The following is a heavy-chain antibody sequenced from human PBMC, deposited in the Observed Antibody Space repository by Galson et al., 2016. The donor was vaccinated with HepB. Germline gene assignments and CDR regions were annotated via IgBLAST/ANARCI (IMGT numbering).Heavy chain of an antibody. J-gene: IGHJ4*02. CDR3: AKPFLSSGLYYFDY. CDR1: GFTFSNHA. V-gene: IGHV3-48*02. D-gene: IGHD6-19*01. CDR2: ISGGSSTI. Sequence: SLRLSCAASGFTFSNHAMRWVRQAPGKGLEWLSHISGGSSTIYYADSVKGRFTVSRDNAKNSLYLQMNSLRDDDTAVYYCAKPFLSSGLYYFDYWGRGTLVTVSS.